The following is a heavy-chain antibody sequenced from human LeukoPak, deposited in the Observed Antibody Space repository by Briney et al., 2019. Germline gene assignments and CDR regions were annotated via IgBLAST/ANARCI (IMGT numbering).Heavy chain of an antibody. Sequence: SETLSLTCAVYGGSFSGYYWSWIRQPPGRGLEWIGEINHSGSTNYNPSLKSRVTISVDTSKNQFSLKLSSVTAADTAVYYCARLVVTAIRRNYYYYYGMDVWGQGTTVTVSS. J-gene: IGHJ6*02. CDR3: ARLVVTAIRRNYYYYYGMDV. D-gene: IGHD2-21*02. CDR1: GGSFSGYY. CDR2: INHSGST. V-gene: IGHV4-34*01.